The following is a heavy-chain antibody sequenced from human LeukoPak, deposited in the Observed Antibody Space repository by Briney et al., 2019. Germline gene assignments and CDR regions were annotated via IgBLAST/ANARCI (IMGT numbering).Heavy chain of an antibody. J-gene: IGHJ4*02. Sequence: SVKVSCKASGYTFTSYGISWVRQAPGQGLEWMGGIIPLFGTANYAQKFQGRVTITADKSTSTAYMELSSLRSEDTAVYYCARSPSMITFGGVPNLFDYWGQGTLVTVSS. V-gene: IGHV1-69*06. D-gene: IGHD3-16*01. CDR2: IIPLFGTA. CDR1: GYTFTSYG. CDR3: ARSPSMITFGGVPNLFDY.